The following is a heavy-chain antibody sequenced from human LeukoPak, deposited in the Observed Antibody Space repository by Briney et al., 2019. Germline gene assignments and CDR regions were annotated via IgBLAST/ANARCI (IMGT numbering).Heavy chain of an antibody. J-gene: IGHJ4*02. Sequence: PSETLSLTCAVYGGSFSGYYWSWIRQPPGKGLEWIGEINHSGSTNYNPSLKSRVTISVDTSKNQFSLKLSSVTAADTAVYYCARDGYSSSWYSLDYWGQGTLVTVSS. CDR1: GGSFSGYY. CDR2: INHSGST. D-gene: IGHD6-13*01. V-gene: IGHV4-34*01. CDR3: ARDGYSSSWYSLDY.